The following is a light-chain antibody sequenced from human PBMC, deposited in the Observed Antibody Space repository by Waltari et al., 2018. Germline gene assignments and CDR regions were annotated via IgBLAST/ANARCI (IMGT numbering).Light chain of an antibody. CDR2: GAS. V-gene: IGKV3-15*01. CDR3: QHYNNWSGA. Sequence: IFITHSPATLSVSPGERATLSCRASQTVNSNLAWFQQRPGQAPRLLIYGASTRATGIPARFSGSGSGTEFTLTISSLQSEDFAVYYCQHYNNWSGAFGPGTKVDIK. J-gene: IGKJ3*01. CDR1: QTVNSN.